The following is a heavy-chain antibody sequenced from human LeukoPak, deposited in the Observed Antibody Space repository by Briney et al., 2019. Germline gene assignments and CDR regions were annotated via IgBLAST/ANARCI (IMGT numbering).Heavy chain of an antibody. D-gene: IGHD2-2*01. CDR1: GFTFWTFG. CDR2: IWYDGSNK. J-gene: IGHJ4*02. CDR3: ARGQGCTSTDCYSLFFHY. V-gene: IGHV3-30*02. Sequence: GGSLRLSCAASGFTFWTFGMHWVRQAPGKGLEWVALIWYDGSNKYYADSVKDRFTISRDNYKNTLYLQMNSMRAEDTAVYYCARGQGCTSTDCYSLFFHYWGQGTLVTVSS.